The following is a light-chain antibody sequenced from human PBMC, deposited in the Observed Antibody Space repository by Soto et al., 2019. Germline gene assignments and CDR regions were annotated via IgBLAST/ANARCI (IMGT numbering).Light chain of an antibody. J-gene: IGKJ5*01. Sequence: ESVLTQSPGTLSLSPGERATLSCRASQSVSNNYLAWYQQKPGQAPRLLIYGASTRATGIPDRFSGSGSGTDFTLTISSLEPEDFAVYYCELYGSSPPSITFGQGTRLEIK. CDR1: QSVSNNY. CDR3: ELYGSSPPSIT. V-gene: IGKV3-20*01. CDR2: GAS.